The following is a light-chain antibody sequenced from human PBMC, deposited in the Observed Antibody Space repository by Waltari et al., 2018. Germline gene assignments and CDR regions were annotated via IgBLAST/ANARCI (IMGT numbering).Light chain of an antibody. V-gene: IGKV4-1*01. J-gene: IGKJ4*01. CDR3: QQYYNAPLT. CDR2: WAS. Sequence: DIVMTQSPDSLAVSLGDRASISCKSSQSVSKSSNNKNYLAWYQQKPGQPPKLLFYWASTRESGVPDRFSSSGSGTDFTLTISSLQAEDVAIYYCQQYYNAPLTFGGGTKVEIK. CDR1: QSVSKSSNNKNY.